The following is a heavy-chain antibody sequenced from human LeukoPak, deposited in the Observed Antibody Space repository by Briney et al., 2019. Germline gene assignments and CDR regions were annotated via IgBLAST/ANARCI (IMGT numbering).Heavy chain of an antibody. Sequence: SETLSRTGTVYAGSISSYYWSWIPKPPGKGLEWIVRIYTSASTNYNPSLKSRVTMSVDTSKNQFSLKVNIVTAADTAEYYCAKYNSILGVVTPGYYYYSMDVWGKGTTVTVSS. V-gene: IGHV4-59*10. D-gene: IGHD3-3*01. CDR1: AGSISSYY. CDR3: AKYNSILGVVTPGYYYYSMDV. J-gene: IGHJ6*03. CDR2: IYTSAST.